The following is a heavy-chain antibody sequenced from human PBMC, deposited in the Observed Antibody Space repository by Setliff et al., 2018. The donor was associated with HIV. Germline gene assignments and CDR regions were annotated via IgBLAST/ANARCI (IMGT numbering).Heavy chain of an antibody. V-gene: IGHV4-39*01. CDR2: INYSGRT. CDR1: GGSISSTTYS. Sequence: KPWETLSLTCTVSGGSISSTTYSWGWIRKPPGKGLEWIGTINYSGRTYYNPSLKSRVTISVGTSKNQFSLKLSSVSAADTAVHYCGRLPGYSSGLSSYGYYAFDVWGQGTMVTVSS. J-gene: IGHJ3*01. D-gene: IGHD5-12*01. CDR3: GRLPGYSSGLSSYGYYAFDV.